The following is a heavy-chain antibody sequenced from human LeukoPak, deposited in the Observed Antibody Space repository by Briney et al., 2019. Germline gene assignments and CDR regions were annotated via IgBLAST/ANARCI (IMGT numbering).Heavy chain of an antibody. D-gene: IGHD3-22*01. CDR3: ARGRIGTYYYDSSGYYSPYYFDY. V-gene: IGHV4-34*01. J-gene: IGHJ4*02. CDR1: GGSFSGYY. Sequence: SETLSLTCAVYGGSFSGYYWSWIRQPPGKGLEWIGEINHSGSTNYNPSLKSRVTISVDTSKNQFALKLSSVTAADTAVYYCARGRIGTYYYDSSGYYSPYYFDYWGQGTLVTVSS. CDR2: INHSGST.